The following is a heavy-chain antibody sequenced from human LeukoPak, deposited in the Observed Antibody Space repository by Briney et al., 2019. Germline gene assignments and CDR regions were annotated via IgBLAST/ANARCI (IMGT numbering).Heavy chain of an antibody. Sequence: QTGGSLRLSCAASGFTFSSYAMRWVRQAPGKGLEWVSSVSGSGGSTYYADSVKGRFTISRDNSKNTLYLQMNSLRAEDTAVYYCAKPRAVGVNAFFDYWGRGTLVTVSS. CDR3: AKPRAVGVNAFFDY. CDR2: VSGSGGST. J-gene: IGHJ4*02. CDR1: GFTFSSYA. V-gene: IGHV3-23*01.